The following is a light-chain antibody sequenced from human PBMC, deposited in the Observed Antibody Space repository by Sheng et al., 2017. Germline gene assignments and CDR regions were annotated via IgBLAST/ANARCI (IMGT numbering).Light chain of an antibody. J-gene: IGLJ2*01. CDR3: ATWDDSLSVVL. V-gene: IGLV1-47*01. CDR1: SFNIGSNY. Sequence: QSVLTQPPSASGTPGQRVTISCSGSSFNIGSNYVYWYQQVPGTTPEVSSIGIISGPPGVPXPTSLVPSLAPQPPWPSLGLRSEDEADYYCATWDDSLSVVLFGGGTKLTV. CDR2: GI.